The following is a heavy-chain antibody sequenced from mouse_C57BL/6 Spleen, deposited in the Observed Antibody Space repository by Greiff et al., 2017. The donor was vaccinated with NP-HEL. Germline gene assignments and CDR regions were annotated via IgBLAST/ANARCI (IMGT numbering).Heavy chain of an antibody. CDR1: GYAFSSSW. Sequence: QVQLQQSGPELVKPGASVKISCKASGYAFSSSWMNWVKQRPGKGLEWIGRIYPGDGDTNYNGKFKGKATLTADKSSSTAYMQLSSLTSEDSAVYFCASYAMDYWGQGTSLTVSS. J-gene: IGHJ4*01. CDR2: IYPGDGDT. CDR3: ASYAMDY. V-gene: IGHV1-82*01.